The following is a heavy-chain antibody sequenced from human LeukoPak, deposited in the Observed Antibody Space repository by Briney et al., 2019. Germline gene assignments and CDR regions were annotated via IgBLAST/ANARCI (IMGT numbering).Heavy chain of an antibody. D-gene: IGHD6-13*01. V-gene: IGHV4-34*12. J-gene: IGHJ5*02. Sequence: SETLSLTRAVYGYSLTNHYWIWIRQPPGKGLEWIGEILHTGHTNYNPSLRSRVTISLDTSKNRFFLNLTSVTAADTAVYYCARGPAAVHPWGQGTLVTVSS. CDR3: ARGPAAVHP. CDR2: ILHTGHT. CDR1: GYSLTNHY.